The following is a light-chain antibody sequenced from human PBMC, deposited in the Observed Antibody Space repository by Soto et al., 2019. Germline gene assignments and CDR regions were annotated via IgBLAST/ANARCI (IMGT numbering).Light chain of an antibody. CDR3: QQRSNWPLT. J-gene: IGKJ4*01. CDR2: DTY. Sequence: EIVLTQSPATLSLSPGERATLSCRASQSVSSLLACYQQKPGQSPRLLIYDTYNRATGFPARFSGSGSGTDFTLTISSLEPEDFAVYDCQQRSNWPLTFGGGTKVEIK. V-gene: IGKV3-11*01. CDR1: QSVSSL.